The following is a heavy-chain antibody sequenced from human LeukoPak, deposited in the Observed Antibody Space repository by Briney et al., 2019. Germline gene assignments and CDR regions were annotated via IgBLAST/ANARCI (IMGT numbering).Heavy chain of an antibody. V-gene: IGHV1-69*13. CDR3: ASYDSSRMGFDP. D-gene: IGHD3-22*01. CDR1: GGTFSSYA. J-gene: IGHJ5*02. CDR2: IITIFGTA. Sequence: ASVKVSCKASGGTFSSYAISWVRQAPGQGLEWMGGIITIFGTANYAQKFQGRVTITADESTSTAYMELSSLRSEDTAVYYCASYDSSRMGFDPWGQGTLVTVSS.